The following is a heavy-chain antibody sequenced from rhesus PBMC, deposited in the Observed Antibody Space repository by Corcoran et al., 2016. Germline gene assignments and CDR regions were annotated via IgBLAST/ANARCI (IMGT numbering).Heavy chain of an antibody. CDR1: GYSFTGSL. V-gene: IGHV5-43*01. CDR2: SYPGDSET. Sequence: EVQLVQSGAEVKRPGESLRISCKTSGYSFTGSLISWVRQMPGKGLDGSGMSYPGDSETRYSPYFQGQVTISADKSISTAYLQWSSLKASDTATYYWAKDAGDYWGQGVLVTVSS. CDR3: AKDAGDY. J-gene: IGHJ4*01.